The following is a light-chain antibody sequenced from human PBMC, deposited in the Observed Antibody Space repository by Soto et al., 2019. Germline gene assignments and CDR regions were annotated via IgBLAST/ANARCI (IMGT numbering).Light chain of an antibody. V-gene: IGKV3-15*01. Sequence: EIVMTQSPASLSVSPGERATLSCRASQSVSTNLAWYQQKPGQAPRLLIYGAFIRATGIPARFSGSGSGTEFTLTISSLQSEDFAVYYCQQYNYWPPGTFGQGTKVEIK. CDR1: QSVSTN. CDR2: GAF. CDR3: QQYNYWPPGT. J-gene: IGKJ1*01.